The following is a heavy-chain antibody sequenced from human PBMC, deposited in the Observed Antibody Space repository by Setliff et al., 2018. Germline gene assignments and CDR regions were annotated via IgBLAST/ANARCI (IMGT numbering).Heavy chain of an antibody. V-gene: IGHV4-59*12. CDR1: GGSINNYY. D-gene: IGHD1-1*01. Sequence: SETLSLTCTVSGGSINNYYWSWIRQAPGKGLEWVGYVYYTGTTNYSPSLKRRVNMSADSSKNNLSLRLKYVTAADTAVYYCAREDWNGNAFDIWGPGTMVTVSS. CDR3: AREDWNGNAFDI. CDR2: VYYTGTT. J-gene: IGHJ3*02.